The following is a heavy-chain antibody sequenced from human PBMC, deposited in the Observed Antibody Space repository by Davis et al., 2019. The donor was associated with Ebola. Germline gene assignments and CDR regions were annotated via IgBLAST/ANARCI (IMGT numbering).Heavy chain of an antibody. J-gene: IGHJ5*02. CDR1: GGYISGYY. Sequence: MPSETLSLTCTVSGGYISGYYWSWIRQPPGKGLEWIGNLYHGGGTNYSHSLKSRLTISVDTSKNQFSLELIPVTAADTAVYYCARSLYPGYDGRLWWFAPWGQGTLVTVSS. CDR3: ARSLYPGYDGRLWWFAP. D-gene: IGHD5-12*01. CDR2: LYHGGGT. V-gene: IGHV4-59*08.